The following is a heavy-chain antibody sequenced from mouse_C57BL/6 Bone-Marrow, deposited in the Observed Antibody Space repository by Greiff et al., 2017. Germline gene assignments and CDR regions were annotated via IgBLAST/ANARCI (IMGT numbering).Heavy chain of an antibody. D-gene: IGHD2-3*01. CDR3: ARSLYDCYYRAWFAY. CDR2: INPYNGGT. Sequence: EVQLQQSGPVLVKPGASVKMSCKASGYTFTDYYMNWVKQSHGKSLEWIGVINPYNGGTSYNQKFKGKATLTVDKSSSTAYMELNSLTSEDSAVYYCARSLYDCYYRAWFAYWGQGTLVTVSA. V-gene: IGHV1-19*01. J-gene: IGHJ3*01. CDR1: GYTFTDYY.